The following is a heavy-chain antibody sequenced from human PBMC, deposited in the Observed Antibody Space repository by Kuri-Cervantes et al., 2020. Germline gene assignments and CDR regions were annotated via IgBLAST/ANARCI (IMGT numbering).Heavy chain of an antibody. Sequence: GESLKISCAASGFTFSKYAMSWVRQAPGKGLEWVSGINWNGGSTGYADSVKGRFTISRDNAKNSLYLQMNSLRAEDTALYHCARSNLRAIAFDIWGQGTMVTVSS. J-gene: IGHJ3*02. D-gene: IGHD3-10*01. CDR1: GFTFSKYA. V-gene: IGHV3-20*01. CDR3: ARSNLRAIAFDI. CDR2: INWNGGST.